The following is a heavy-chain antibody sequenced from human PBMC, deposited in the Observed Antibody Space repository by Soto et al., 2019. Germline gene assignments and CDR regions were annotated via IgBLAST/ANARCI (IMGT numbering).Heavy chain of an antibody. CDR2: ISWNSGSI. CDR3: AKDIGGNGAKYFRH. V-gene: IGHV3-9*01. J-gene: IGHJ1*01. Sequence: HPGGSLRLSCAASGFTFDDYAMHWVRQAPGKGLEWVSGISWNSGSIGYADSVKGRFTISRDNAKNSLDLQMNSLRAEDTAFYYCAKDIGGNGAKYFRHWGQGTLVTVSS. CDR1: GFTFDDYA. D-gene: IGHD2-15*01.